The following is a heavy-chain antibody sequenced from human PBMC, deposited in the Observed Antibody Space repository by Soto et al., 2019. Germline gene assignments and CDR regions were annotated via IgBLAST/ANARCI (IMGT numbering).Heavy chain of an antibody. J-gene: IGHJ4*02. CDR2: IWFDGSNK. V-gene: IGHV3-33*01. Sequence: GGSLRLSCAASGFDFSDYGMHWVRQAPGKGLDWVAVIWFDGSNKYYADSVKGRFTVSRDNSKNMVFLQMNSLSAEDTAVYYCARGYDSGGYNFGDSWGQGTLVTVSS. CDR1: GFDFSDYG. D-gene: IGHD3-22*01. CDR3: ARGYDSGGYNFGDS.